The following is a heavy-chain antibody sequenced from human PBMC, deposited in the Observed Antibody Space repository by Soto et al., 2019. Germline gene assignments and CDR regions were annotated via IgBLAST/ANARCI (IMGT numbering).Heavy chain of an antibody. Sequence: SETLSLTCTVSGGSISSSSYYWGWIRQPPGKGLEWIGSIYYSGSTYYNPPLKSRVTISVDTSKNRFSLKLSSVTAADTAVYYCATFRGSYYAFDIWGQGTMVTVSS. J-gene: IGHJ3*02. V-gene: IGHV4-39*01. CDR2: IYYSGST. D-gene: IGHD1-26*01. CDR3: ATFRGSYYAFDI. CDR1: GGSISSSSYY.